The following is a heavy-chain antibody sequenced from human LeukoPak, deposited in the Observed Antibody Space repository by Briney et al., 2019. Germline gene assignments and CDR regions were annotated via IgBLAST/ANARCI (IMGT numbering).Heavy chain of an antibody. CDR3: VKKKGAGSSCFDY. V-gene: IGHV3-23*01. Sequence: PGGSLRLSCAASGFTFSSYGMSWVRQAPGRGLEWVSSISGSGGTTHYADSVKGRFTISRDNSKNTLYVQMNSLRAEDTAVYYCVKKKGAGSSCFDYWGQGTLVTVSS. CDR1: GFTFSSYG. D-gene: IGHD6-13*01. J-gene: IGHJ4*02. CDR2: ISGSGGTT.